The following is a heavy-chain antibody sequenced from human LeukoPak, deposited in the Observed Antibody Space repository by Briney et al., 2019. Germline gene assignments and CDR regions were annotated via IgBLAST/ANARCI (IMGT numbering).Heavy chain of an antibody. V-gene: IGHV4-59*02. J-gene: IGHJ6*02. Sequence: PSETLSLTCTVSGGSVTTDYWSWIRQPPGKGLEWIGYFSYSGSTNYNPSLKSRVTISVDTSKNQFSLKLSSVTAADTAVYYCARLNYYDNYYYGMDVWGQGTTVTVSS. CDR3: ARLNYYDNYYYGMDV. CDR1: GGSVTTDY. D-gene: IGHD3-22*01. CDR2: FSYSGST.